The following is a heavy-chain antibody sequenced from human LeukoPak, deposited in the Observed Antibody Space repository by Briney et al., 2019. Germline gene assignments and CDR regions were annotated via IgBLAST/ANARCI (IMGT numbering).Heavy chain of an antibody. Sequence: SETLSLTCAVYGGSFSGYYWSGIRQPPGKGLEGIGEINHSGSTNYNPSLKSRVTISVDTSKNQFSLKLSSVTAADTAVYYCARAPRGYCSSTSCPYYYYGMDVWGKGTTVTVSS. V-gene: IGHV4-34*01. CDR1: GGSFSGYY. J-gene: IGHJ6*04. CDR2: INHSGST. CDR3: ARAPRGYCSSTSCPYYYYGMDV. D-gene: IGHD2-2*01.